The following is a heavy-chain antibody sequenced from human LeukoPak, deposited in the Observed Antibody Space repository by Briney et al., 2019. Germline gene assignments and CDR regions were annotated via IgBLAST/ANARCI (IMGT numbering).Heavy chain of an antibody. V-gene: IGHV4-34*01. CDR3: ARAGRYVWGSYRPPIDFDY. CDR1: GGPFSGYY. J-gene: IGHJ4*02. CDR2: INHSGST. Sequence: SETLSLTCAVYGGPFSGYYWSWIRQPPGKGLEWIGEINHSGSTNYNPSLKSRVTISVDTSKNQFSLKLSSVTAADTAVYYCARAGRYVWGSYRPPIDFDYWGQGTLVTVSS. D-gene: IGHD3-16*02.